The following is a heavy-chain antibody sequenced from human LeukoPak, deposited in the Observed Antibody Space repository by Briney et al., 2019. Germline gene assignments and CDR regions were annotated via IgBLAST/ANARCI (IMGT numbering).Heavy chain of an antibody. V-gene: IGHV3-23*01. CDR2: ISGSGGST. CDR3: ANLVRGVISGYFDY. Sequence: GGSLRLSCAASGFTFSSYAMSWVRQAPGKGLEWVSAISGSGGSTYYADSVKGRFTISRDNSKNTLYLQMNSLRAEDTAVYYCANLVRGVISGYFDYWGQGTLVTVSS. J-gene: IGHJ4*02. CDR1: GFTFSSYA. D-gene: IGHD3-10*01.